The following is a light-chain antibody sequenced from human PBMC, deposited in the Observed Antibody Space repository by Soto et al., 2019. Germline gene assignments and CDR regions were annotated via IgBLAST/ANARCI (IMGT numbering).Light chain of an antibody. J-gene: IGLJ2*01. CDR3: CSSAGDTLVV. V-gene: IGLV2-23*01. Sequence: QSALTQPASVSGSPGQSITISCTGTSSDVGSYNTVSWYQQHPGKAPKLMIFEDTERPSGVSHRFSASKSGNTAYLSISGLQAEDEAYYYCCSSAGDTLVVFCGGTKLTVL. CDR2: EDT. CDR1: SSDVGSYNT.